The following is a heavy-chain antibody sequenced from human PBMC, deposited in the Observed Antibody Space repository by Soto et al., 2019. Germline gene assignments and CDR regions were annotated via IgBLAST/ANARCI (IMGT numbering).Heavy chain of an antibody. CDR3: ARANFGYSSSWRGTYYYGVDV. J-gene: IGHJ6*02. Sequence: QVQLVQSGAEVKKPGSSVKVSCKASGGTFGNYAISWVRQAPGQGLEWMGGIIPIFGRTNYAQKFQGRVTITVCSTXXAXRXXSSLRAEDTAVYYCARANFGYSSSWRGTYYYGVDVWGPGTTVTVSS. CDR2: IIPIFGRT. CDR1: GGTFGNYA. V-gene: IGHV1-69*12. D-gene: IGHD6-13*01.